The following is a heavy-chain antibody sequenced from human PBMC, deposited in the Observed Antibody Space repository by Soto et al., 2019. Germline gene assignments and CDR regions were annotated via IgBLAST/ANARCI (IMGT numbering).Heavy chain of an antibody. J-gene: IGHJ4*02. CDR1: GGAFIIYS. V-gene: IGHV1-69*13. Sequence: SVKVSCKASGGAFIIYSISWVRQAPGQGLEWMGGIIPIFGTANYAQKFQGRVTITADESTSTAYMELSSLRSEDTVVYYCASKRGYSYGPILYWGQGTLVTVSS. CDR3: ASKRGYSYGPILY. D-gene: IGHD5-18*01. CDR2: IIPIFGTA.